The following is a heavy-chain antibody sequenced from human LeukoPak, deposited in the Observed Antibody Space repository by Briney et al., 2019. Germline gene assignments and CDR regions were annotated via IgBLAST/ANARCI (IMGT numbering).Heavy chain of an antibody. CDR2: IKHSGSST. V-gene: IGHV1-46*02. D-gene: IGHD6-13*01. CDR3: TRDFSWSVDY. CDR1: GDILNNYH. J-gene: IGHJ4*02. Sequence: ASVKVSCTASGDILNNYHIHWVRQAPGQGLEWMGIIKHSGSSTTYAQKFQGRLIMTRDTSTGTVNMELSSLTSEDTAVYYCTRDFSWSVDYWGQGALVTVSS.